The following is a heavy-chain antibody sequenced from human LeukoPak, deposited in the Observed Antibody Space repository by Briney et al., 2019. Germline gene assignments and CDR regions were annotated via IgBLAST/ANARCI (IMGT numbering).Heavy chain of an antibody. Sequence: SETLSLTCTVSGGSISSFYWTWIRQPPGKGLEWIGNIYYSGSTNYNPSLKSRVTISVDTSKNQFSLKLSSVTAADTAVYYCARAEDYWGQGTLVTVSS. CDR3: ARAEDY. CDR2: IYYSGST. CDR1: GGSISSFY. V-gene: IGHV4-59*01. J-gene: IGHJ4*02.